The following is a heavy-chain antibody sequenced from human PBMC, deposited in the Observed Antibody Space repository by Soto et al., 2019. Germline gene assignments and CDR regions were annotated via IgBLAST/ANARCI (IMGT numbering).Heavy chain of an antibody. V-gene: IGHV4-34*01. CDR1: GGAFNGYY. J-gene: IGHJ4*02. Sequence: QVHLQQWGAGLLKPSETLSLTCAVNGGAFNGYYWTWIRQPPGKGLEWIGEINHSGSVDYNPYLNSRVTISIDTSKKQFSLTLTSVTAADTSVYYCARAGAALVRGSIGGFDYWGQGTLVTVSS. D-gene: IGHD3-10*01. CDR3: ARAGAALVRGSIGGFDY. CDR2: INHSGSV.